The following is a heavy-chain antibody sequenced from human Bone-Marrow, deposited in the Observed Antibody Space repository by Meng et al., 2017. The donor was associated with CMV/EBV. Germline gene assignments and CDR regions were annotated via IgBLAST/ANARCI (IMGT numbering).Heavy chain of an antibody. D-gene: IGHD3-10*01. Sequence: AVSGDSSRSTDRWSWVRQSPGKGLEWVGEISHSGSTNYNPCLESQVTISVDKSKNQFSLKLTSVTAADTAVYFCARDLGFGGFFGYWGQGTLVTVSS. V-gene: IGHV4-4*01. CDR2: ISHSGST. CDR3: ARDLGFGGFFGY. J-gene: IGHJ4*02. CDR1: GDSSRSTDR.